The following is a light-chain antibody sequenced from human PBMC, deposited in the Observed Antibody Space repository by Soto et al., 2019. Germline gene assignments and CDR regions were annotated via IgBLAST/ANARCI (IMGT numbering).Light chain of an antibody. CDR3: QQYGSSFWT. CDR2: GAS. V-gene: IGKV3-20*01. Sequence: EIVLTQSPGTLSLSPGERDTLSCRASQSVSSTSLAWYQQKPGQAPRLLIYGASIRATGIPDRFSGSGSGTDFTLTISRLEPEDFAVYYCQQYGSSFWTFGQGTKVDIK. CDR1: QSVSSTS. J-gene: IGKJ1*01.